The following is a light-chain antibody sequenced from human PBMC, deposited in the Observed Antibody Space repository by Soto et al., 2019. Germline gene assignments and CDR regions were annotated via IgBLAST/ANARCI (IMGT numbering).Light chain of an antibody. V-gene: IGKV1-16*02. CDR3: QQYNSYPLT. Sequence: DIQMTQSPSSLSASIGDRVTITCRASQGIGNYLAWFQQKPGKAPKSLIYAASNLQSGVPSKFSGSGSGTDFTLTISSLQAEDFATYYCQQYNSYPLTFGGGTKVEIK. J-gene: IGKJ4*01. CDR2: AAS. CDR1: QGIGNY.